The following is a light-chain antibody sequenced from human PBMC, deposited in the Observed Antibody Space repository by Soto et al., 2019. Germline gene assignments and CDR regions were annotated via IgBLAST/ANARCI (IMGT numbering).Light chain of an antibody. J-gene: IGKJ1*01. V-gene: IGKV1-39*01. CDR1: QSISSY. CDR3: QQTEIKPKS. CDR2: EAS. Sequence: TLRASQSISSYLNWYQQKPGKAPKLLIYEASSLQSGVPSRFSGSGSGTDFTLTISSLQPEDFTTYYCQQTEIKPKSFGQGAMLDIK.